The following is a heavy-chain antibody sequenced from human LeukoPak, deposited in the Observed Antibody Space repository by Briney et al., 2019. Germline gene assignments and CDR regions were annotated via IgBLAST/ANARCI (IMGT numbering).Heavy chain of an antibody. CDR2: IIPIFGTA. Sequence: ASVKVSCKASGGTFSSYAISWVRQAPGQGLEWMGGIIPIFGTANYAQKFQGRVTITADESTSTAYMELSSLRFEDTAVYYCARGVEMATRHFDYWGQGTLVTVSS. J-gene: IGHJ4*02. CDR1: GGTFSSYA. D-gene: IGHD5-24*01. CDR3: ARGVEMATRHFDY. V-gene: IGHV1-69*13.